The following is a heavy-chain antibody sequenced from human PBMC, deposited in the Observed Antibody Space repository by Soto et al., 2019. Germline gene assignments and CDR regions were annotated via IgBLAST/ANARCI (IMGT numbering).Heavy chain of an antibody. CDR1: GGTFSTYT. CDR2: IIPILGIA. D-gene: IGHD2-21*02. V-gene: IGHV1-69*02. CDR3: ARSAYCGGDCSPPADY. J-gene: IGHJ4*02. Sequence: ASVKVSCKASGGTFSTYTITWVRQAPGQGLEWMGRIIPILGIANYAQKFQGRVTITADKSTSTAYMELSSLRSEDTAVYYCARSAYCGGDCSPPADYWGQGTLVTVSS.